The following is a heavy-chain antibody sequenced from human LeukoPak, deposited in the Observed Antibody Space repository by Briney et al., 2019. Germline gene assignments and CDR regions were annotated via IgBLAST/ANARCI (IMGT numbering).Heavy chain of an antibody. CDR1: GGTFSSYA. J-gene: IGHJ6*03. CDR3: ARDLHDRGGYDFGSGYYYMDV. D-gene: IGHD5-12*01. Sequence: SVKVSCKASGGTFSSYAISWVRQAPGQGLEWMGGIIPIFGTANYAQKFQGRVTITADESTSTAYMELSSLRSEDTAVYYCARDLHDRGGYDFGSGYYYMDVWGKGTTVTISS. CDR2: IIPIFGTA. V-gene: IGHV1-69*13.